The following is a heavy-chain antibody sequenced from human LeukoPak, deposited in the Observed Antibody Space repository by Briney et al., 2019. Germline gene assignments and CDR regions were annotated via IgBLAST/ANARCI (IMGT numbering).Heavy chain of an antibody. D-gene: IGHD3-22*01. CDR3: ATQPPPQYSYDSSGYQIIYYYYYMDV. Sequence: GGSLGLSCAASGFTFSSYAMSWVRQAPGKGLDWVAFIRHDGSHISYTDSVKGRFTISRDNSKNTLYLQMNSLRPEDTAVYYCATQPPPQYSYDSSGYQIIYYYYYMDVWGKGTTVTISS. J-gene: IGHJ6*03. V-gene: IGHV3-30*02. CDR1: GFTFSSYA. CDR2: IRHDGSHI.